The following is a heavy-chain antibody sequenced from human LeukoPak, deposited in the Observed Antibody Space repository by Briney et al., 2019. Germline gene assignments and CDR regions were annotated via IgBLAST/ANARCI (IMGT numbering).Heavy chain of an antibody. CDR3: ARNLIPEQLVLNF. D-gene: IGHD6-13*01. V-gene: IGHV4-39*07. J-gene: IGHJ4*02. CDR2: IYYSGRT. Sequence: SETLSLTCTVSGGSISSSSYYWGWIRQPPGKGLEWIGYIYYSGRTYYNPSLKSRVTISVDTSKNQFSLNLKSVTPEDTAVYYCARNLIPEQLVLNFWGQGILVTVSS. CDR1: GGSISSSSYY.